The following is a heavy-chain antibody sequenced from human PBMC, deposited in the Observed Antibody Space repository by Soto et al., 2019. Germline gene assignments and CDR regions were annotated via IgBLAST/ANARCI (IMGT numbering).Heavy chain of an antibody. CDR3: ARLVATISGYCYGMDV. J-gene: IGHJ6*02. CDR1: GGSISSGGYY. V-gene: IGHV4-31*03. CDR2: IYYSGST. D-gene: IGHD5-12*01. Sequence: QVQLQESGPGLVKPSQTLSLTCTVSGGSISSGGYYWSWIRQHPGKGLEWIGYIYYSGSTYYNPSLKSRVTISVDTSKNQFSLKLSSVTAADTAVYYCARLVATISGYCYGMDVWGQGTTVTVSS.